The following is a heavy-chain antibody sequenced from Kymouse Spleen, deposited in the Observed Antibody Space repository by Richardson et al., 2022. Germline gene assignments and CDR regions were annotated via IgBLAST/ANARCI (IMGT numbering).Heavy chain of an antibody. V-gene: IGHV4-34*01. CDR3: AREDDYVWGSYRYPYFDY. D-gene: IGHD3-16*02. J-gene: IGHJ4*02. Sequence: QVQLQQWGAGLLKPSETLSLTCAVYGGSFSGYYWSWIRQPPGKGLEWIGEINHSGSTNYNPSLKSRVTISVDTSKNQFSLKLSSVTAADTAVYYCAREDDYVWGSYRYPYFDYWGQGTLVTVSS. CDR1: GGSFSGYY. CDR2: INHSGST.